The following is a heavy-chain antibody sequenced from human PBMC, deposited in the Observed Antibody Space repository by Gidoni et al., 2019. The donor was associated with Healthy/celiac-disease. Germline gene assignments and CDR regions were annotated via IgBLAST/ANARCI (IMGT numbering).Heavy chain of an antibody. Sequence: DVQLVESGGGLVQPGGSLRRSCAASGFTVSSNYMSWGRQDPGKGLEWVSIIYSGGSTYYADSVKGRFTISRDNSKNTLYLQMNILRAEDTAVYYCARLQGGNWFDSCGQGTLVTVSS. D-gene: IGHD3-16*01. V-gene: IGHV3-66*02. CDR1: GFTVSSNY. CDR2: IYSGGST. CDR3: ARLQGGNWFDS. J-gene: IGHJ5*01.